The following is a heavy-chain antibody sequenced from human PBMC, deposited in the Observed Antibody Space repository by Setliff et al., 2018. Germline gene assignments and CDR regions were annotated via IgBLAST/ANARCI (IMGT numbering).Heavy chain of an antibody. D-gene: IGHD2-21*02. CDR3: ARDWFCSGGDCSDVFDF. Sequence: VKVSCKASGYTFSSYAMNWVRQAPGQGLEWMGWISTDDGDTNFAQKFQGRVTLTTDTSTGTAYMELRSLAFDDTAVYYCARDWFCSGGDCSDVFDFWGQGTMVTVSS. CDR2: ISTDDGDT. V-gene: IGHV1-18*01. J-gene: IGHJ3*01. CDR1: GYTFSSYA.